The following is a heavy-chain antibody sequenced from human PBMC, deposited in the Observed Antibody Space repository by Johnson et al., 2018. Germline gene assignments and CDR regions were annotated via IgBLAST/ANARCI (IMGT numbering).Heavy chain of an antibody. V-gene: IGHV1-8*01. D-gene: IGHD5-24*01. CDR2: MNPNSGNT. CDR1: GYTFTSYD. J-gene: IGHJ3*02. Sequence: QVQLVQSGAEVKKPGASVKVSCKASGYTFTSYDINWVRQATGQGLEWMGWMNPNSGNTGYAQKFQGRDTMTRNTSISTAYMELSSRRSEETAVYYWARVDGPAAFDIWGQETMVTVSS. CDR3: ARVDGPAAFDI.